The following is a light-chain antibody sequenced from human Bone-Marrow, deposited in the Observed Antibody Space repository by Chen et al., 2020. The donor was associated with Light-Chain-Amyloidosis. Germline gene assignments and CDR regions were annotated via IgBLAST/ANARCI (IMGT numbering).Light chain of an antibody. Sequence: SYVLTQPSSVSVAPGQTATLACGGNNIGSTSVHWYQQTPGQAPLLVVYDDSDRPSGIPERVAGTNSGNTATLTISRVEAGEEADDCCQVWDRSSDRPVFGGGTKLTVL. J-gene: IGLJ3*02. V-gene: IGLV3-21*02. CDR1: NIGSTS. CDR3: QVWDRSSDRPV. CDR2: DDS.